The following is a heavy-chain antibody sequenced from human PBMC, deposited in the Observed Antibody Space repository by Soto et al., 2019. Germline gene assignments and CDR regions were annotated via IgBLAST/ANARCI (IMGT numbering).Heavy chain of an antibody. J-gene: IGHJ4*02. D-gene: IGHD3-9*01. CDR2: INHSGST. CDR1: GWSFSGYY. V-gene: IGHV4-34*01. Sequence: PSETLSLTCAVYGWSFSGYYWSWIRQPPGKGLEWIGEINHSGSTNYNPSLKSRVTISVDTSKNQFSLKLSSVTAADTAVYYCVGLLMTGYSNFDYWGQGTLVTVSS. CDR3: VGLLMTGYSNFDY.